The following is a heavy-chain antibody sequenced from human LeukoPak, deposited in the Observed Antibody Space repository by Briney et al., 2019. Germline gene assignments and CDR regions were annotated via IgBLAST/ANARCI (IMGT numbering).Heavy chain of an antibody. J-gene: IGHJ4*02. CDR2: MNPNSGNT. D-gene: IGHD3-16*02. Sequence: GASVKVSCKASGGTFSSYAINWVRQATGQGLEWMGWMNPNSGNTGYAQKFQGRVTMTRNTSIGTAYMELSSLRSEDTAVYYCARTYYDYVWGSYRPIDYWGQGTLVTVSS. CDR1: GGTFSSYA. V-gene: IGHV1-8*02. CDR3: ARTYYDYVWGSYRPIDY.